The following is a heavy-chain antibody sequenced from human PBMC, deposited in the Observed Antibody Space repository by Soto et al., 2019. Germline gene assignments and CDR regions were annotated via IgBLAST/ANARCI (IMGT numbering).Heavy chain of an antibody. CDR3: AKSLSGNDYGVDV. Sequence: GGSLRLSCAASGFTFSSYAMTWVRQAPGKGLEWVSSFSGGTYYADSVKGRFTISRDNSKDTLYLQMNSLRAEDTAIYYCAKSLSGNDYGVDVWGQGTTVTVSS. J-gene: IGHJ6*02. V-gene: IGHV3-23*01. D-gene: IGHD1-20*01. CDR2: FSGGT. CDR1: GFTFSSYA.